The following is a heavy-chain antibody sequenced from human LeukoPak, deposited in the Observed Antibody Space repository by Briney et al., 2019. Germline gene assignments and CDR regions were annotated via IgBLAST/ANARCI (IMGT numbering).Heavy chain of an antibody. V-gene: IGHV1-18*01. CDR1: GYTFTSYG. J-gene: IGHJ3*02. Sequence: GASVKVSCKASGYTFTSYGISWVRQPPGQGLEWMGWISAYNGNTNYAQKLQGRVTMTTDTSTSTAYMELRSLRSDDTAVYYCARGVVVAATPDAFDIWGQGTMVTVSS. CDR3: ARGVVVAATPDAFDI. CDR2: ISAYNGNT. D-gene: IGHD2-15*01.